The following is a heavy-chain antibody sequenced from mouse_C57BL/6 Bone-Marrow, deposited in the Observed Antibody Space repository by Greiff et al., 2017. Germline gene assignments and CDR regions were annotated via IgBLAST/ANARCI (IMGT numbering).Heavy chain of an antibody. Sequence: QVQLQQPGAELFLPGASVQVSCKASAYTFTSSWMHWVKQRPGQGLEWIGRIHPSDSDTNYNQKFKGKATLTVDKSSSTAYMQLSSLTSEDSAVYYCAITYYYGSSFYYAMDYWGQATSGTVST. CDR3: AITYYYGSSFYYAMDY. CDR2: IHPSDSDT. D-gene: IGHD1-1*01. V-gene: IGHV1-74*01. CDR1: AYTFTSSW. J-gene: IGHJ4*01.